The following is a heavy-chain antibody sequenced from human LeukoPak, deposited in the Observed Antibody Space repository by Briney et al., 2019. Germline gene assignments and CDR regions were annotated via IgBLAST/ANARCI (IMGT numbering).Heavy chain of an antibody. V-gene: IGHV3-30*04. D-gene: IGHD3-16*01. Sequence: GGSLRLSCAASGFTFSSYAMHWVRQAPGKGLEWVAVISYDGSNKYYADSVKGRFTISRDNSKNTLYLQMNSLRAEDTAVYYCARAVYLGGYMGVWGKGTTVTVSS. J-gene: IGHJ6*03. CDR3: ARAVYLGGYMGV. CDR1: GFTFSSYA. CDR2: ISYDGSNK.